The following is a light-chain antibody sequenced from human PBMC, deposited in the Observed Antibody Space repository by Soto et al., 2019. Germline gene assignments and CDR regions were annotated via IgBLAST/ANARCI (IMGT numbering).Light chain of an antibody. V-gene: IGLV6-57*04. CDR2: ENN. CDR3: QSYDRSIVV. CDR1: SGSIVSNS. J-gene: IGLJ2*01. Sequence: NFMLAQPHSVSESPGKTVSLSCTRNSGSIVSNSVQWYQQRPGSAPATVIHENNQRPSGVPDRFSGSIDRSSNSASLTISGLKTEDEADYYCQSYDRSIVVFGGGTQLTVL.